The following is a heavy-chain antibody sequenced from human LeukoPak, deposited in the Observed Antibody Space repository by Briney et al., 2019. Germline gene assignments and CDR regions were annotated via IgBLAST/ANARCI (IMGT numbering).Heavy chain of an antibody. J-gene: IGHJ4*02. CDR1: GYTFTSYD. V-gene: IGHV1-8*01. CDR2: MNPNSGNT. Sequence: ASVKVSCKASGYTFTSYDINWVRQATGQGLEWMGWMNPNSGNTGYAQKFQGRVTMTRNTSINTAYMELSSLRSEDTAVYYCARVLVGSSSPPMDYWGQGTLVTVSS. CDR3: ARVLVGSSSPPMDY. D-gene: IGHD6-6*01.